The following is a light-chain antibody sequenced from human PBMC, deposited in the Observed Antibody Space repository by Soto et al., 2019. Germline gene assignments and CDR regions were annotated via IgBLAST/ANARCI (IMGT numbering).Light chain of an antibody. J-gene: IGKJ3*01. Sequence: EIVLTQSPGTLSLSPGERATLSCRASQSVSSSYLAWYQQKPGQAPRLLIYGASSRATGIPDRFSGSGSGTDFTLTISRLEPEDVATYYCQKYNSAPPLTFGPGTKVDIK. CDR3: QKYNSAPPLT. CDR2: GAS. CDR1: QSVSSSY. V-gene: IGKV3-20*01.